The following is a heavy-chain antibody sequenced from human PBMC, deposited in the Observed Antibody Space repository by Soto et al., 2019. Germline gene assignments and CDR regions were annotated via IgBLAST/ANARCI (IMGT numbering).Heavy chain of an antibody. V-gene: IGHV1-24*01. CDR2: FDPEDGET. CDR1: GYTLTELS. Sequence: ASVKVSCKVSGYTLTELSMHWVRQAPGKGLEWMGGFDPEDGETIYAQKFQGRVTITEDTSTDTAYMELSSLRSEDTAVYYCATDFPNDFWSGYPVVYYGMDVWGQGTTVTVSS. D-gene: IGHD3-3*01. J-gene: IGHJ6*02. CDR3: ATDFPNDFWSGYPVVYYGMDV.